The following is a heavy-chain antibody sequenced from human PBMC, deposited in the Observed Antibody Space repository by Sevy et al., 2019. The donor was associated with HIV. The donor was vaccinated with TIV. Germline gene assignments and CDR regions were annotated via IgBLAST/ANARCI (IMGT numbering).Heavy chain of an antibody. V-gene: IGHV3-7*01. J-gene: IGHJ4*02. CDR1: GFSLSDYY. Sequence: GGSLRLSCAASGFSLSDYYMGWVRQAPGKGLEWVANIKQDGSQRYYVDSVKGRFTISRDNAKNSVYLQMNRLRVDDTAVYYCARELWPGDYWGQGTLVTVSS. CDR2: IKQDGSQR. CDR3: ARELWPGDY. D-gene: IGHD2-21*01.